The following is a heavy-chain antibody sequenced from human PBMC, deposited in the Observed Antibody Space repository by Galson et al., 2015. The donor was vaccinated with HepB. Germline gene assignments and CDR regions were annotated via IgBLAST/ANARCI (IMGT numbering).Heavy chain of an antibody. CDR2: TPSSGGST. J-gene: IGHJ4*02. V-gene: IGHV3-64*04. Sequence: SLRLSCAGSGFTFSSYAMHWVRQAPGKGLEYVSATPSSGGSTYYADSVKGRFTISRDNSKNTLYLQLNSLRVEDTAVYYCVRDFYGSGSYYSDYWGQGTLVTVSS. CDR3: VRDFYGSGSYYSDY. CDR1: GFTFSSYA. D-gene: IGHD3-10*01.